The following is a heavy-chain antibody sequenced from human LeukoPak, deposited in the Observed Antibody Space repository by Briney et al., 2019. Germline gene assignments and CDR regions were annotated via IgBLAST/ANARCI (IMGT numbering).Heavy chain of an antibody. Sequence: SETLSLTCAVSGGSISTYYWSWIRQPAGKGLEWIGRIYTSGSTYYNPSLKSRVTISVDTSKNQFSLKLSSVTAADTAVYYCARPIAVAGTGFDPWGQGTLVTVSS. J-gene: IGHJ5*02. CDR3: ARPIAVAGTGFDP. D-gene: IGHD6-19*01. CDR1: GGSISTYY. V-gene: IGHV4-4*07. CDR2: IYTSGST.